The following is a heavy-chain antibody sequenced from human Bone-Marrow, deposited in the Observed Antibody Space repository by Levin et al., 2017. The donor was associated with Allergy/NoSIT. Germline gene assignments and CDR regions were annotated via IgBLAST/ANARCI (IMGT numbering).Heavy chain of an antibody. CDR3: AREVPTTLYYYYGMDV. D-gene: IGHD1-26*01. Sequence: GESLKISCAASGFTVSSNYMSWVRQAPGKGLEWVSVIYSGGSTYYADSVKGRFTISRDNSKNTLYLQMNSLRAEDTAVYYCAREVPTTLYYYYGMDVWGQGTTVTVSS. J-gene: IGHJ6*02. CDR1: GFTVSSNY. V-gene: IGHV3-53*01. CDR2: IYSGGST.